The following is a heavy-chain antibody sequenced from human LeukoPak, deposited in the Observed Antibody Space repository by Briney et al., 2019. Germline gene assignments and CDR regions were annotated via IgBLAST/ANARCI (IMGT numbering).Heavy chain of an antibody. Sequence: PSETLSLTCTASGGSISNSNYCWGWVRQPPGKGLEWIGGIYYSGSTYYSPSLKSRVTISVDTSKNQFSLKLTSVTAADTAVYYCARRFSLGELFDYWGQGTLVTVSS. V-gene: IGHV4-39*01. CDR2: IYYSGST. CDR1: GGSISNSNYC. D-gene: IGHD3-16*01. CDR3: ARRFSLGELFDY. J-gene: IGHJ4*02.